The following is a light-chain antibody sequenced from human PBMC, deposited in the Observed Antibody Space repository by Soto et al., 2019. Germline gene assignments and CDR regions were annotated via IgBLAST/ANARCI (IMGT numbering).Light chain of an antibody. CDR1: SRDVGGYNY. J-gene: IGLJ2*01. V-gene: IGLV2-14*01. CDR3: SSYISSSTFVV. Sequence: QSVLTQPASVSGSPGQSITISCTGTSRDVGGYNYVSWHQQHPGKAPKVIITEVSNRPSGVSNRFSGSKSGNTASLTISGLQAEDEADYYCSSYISSSTFVVFGGGTKLT. CDR2: EVS.